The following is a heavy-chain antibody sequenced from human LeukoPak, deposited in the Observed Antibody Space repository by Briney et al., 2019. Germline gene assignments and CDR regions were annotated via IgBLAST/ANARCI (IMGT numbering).Heavy chain of an antibody. CDR1: GVSISSSSAF. V-gene: IGHV4-61*01. CDR2: IYYSGST. D-gene: IGHD6-13*01. CDR3: ARDLHSSSWSKFDP. Sequence: SETLSLTCTVSGVSISSSSAFWGWIRQPPGKGLEWVGYIYYSGSTNYNPSLKSRVTISVDTSKNQFSLKLSSVTAADTAVYYCARDLHSSSWSKFDPWGQGTLVTVSS. J-gene: IGHJ5*02.